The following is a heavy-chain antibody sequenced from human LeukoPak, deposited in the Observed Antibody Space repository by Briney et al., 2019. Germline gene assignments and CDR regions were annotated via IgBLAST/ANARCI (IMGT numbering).Heavy chain of an antibody. CDR3: AKQDRSGELRGFDP. Sequence: PSETLSLTCTVSGASISSDIYYWSWIRQPAGKGLEWVGRFYNSGNTIYNPSLKSRVSISADTSKNQISLKLSSVTAADTALYYCAKQDRSGELRGFDPWGQGTLVTVSS. D-gene: IGHD3-10*01. V-gene: IGHV4-61*02. CDR2: FYNSGNT. J-gene: IGHJ5*02. CDR1: GASISSDIYY.